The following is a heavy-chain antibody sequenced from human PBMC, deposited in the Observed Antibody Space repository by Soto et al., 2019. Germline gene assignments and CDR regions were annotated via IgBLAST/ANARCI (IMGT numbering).Heavy chain of an antibody. J-gene: IGHJ4*02. V-gene: IGHV4-59*01. Sequence: QVQLQESGPGLVKPSETLSLTCTVSGGSISSYYWSWIRQPPGKGLEWIGYIYYSGSTNYNPSLKSRVTISVDTSKNQFSLKLSSVTAADTAVYYCAREEVRDDSSGYYGYWGQGTLVTVSS. CDR3: AREEVRDDSSGYYGY. D-gene: IGHD3-22*01. CDR2: IYYSGST. CDR1: GGSISSYY.